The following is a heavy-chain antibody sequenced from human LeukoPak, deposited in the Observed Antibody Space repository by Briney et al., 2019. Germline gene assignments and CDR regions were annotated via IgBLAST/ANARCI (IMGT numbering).Heavy chain of an antibody. J-gene: IGHJ6*02. CDR1: GGSISSDY. V-gene: IGHV4-59*01. Sequence: SETLSLTCTVYGGSISSDYWSWIRQPPGKGLDWIGYIYYSGGTNYNPSLKSRVSISVDTSKKQFSLKLSSVTAADTAVFYCARGGTGTTSYYYYGMDVWGQGTTVTVSS. CDR2: IYYSGGT. D-gene: IGHD1-7*01. CDR3: ARGGTGTTSYYYYGMDV.